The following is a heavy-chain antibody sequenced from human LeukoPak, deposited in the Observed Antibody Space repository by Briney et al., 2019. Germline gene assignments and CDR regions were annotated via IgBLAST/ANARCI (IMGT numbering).Heavy chain of an antibody. Sequence: ETLFLTCTVSGGSISNYCWSWIRQSAGKGLEWIGRIYITGSTNYNPSLKSRVSMSLDTSKNQLSLKLSSVTAADTAVYYCARVHYYDNSGYWFFDYWGQGTLVTVSS. D-gene: IGHD3-22*01. CDR1: GGSISNYC. CDR2: IYITGST. J-gene: IGHJ4*02. V-gene: IGHV4-4*07. CDR3: ARVHYYDNSGYWFFDY.